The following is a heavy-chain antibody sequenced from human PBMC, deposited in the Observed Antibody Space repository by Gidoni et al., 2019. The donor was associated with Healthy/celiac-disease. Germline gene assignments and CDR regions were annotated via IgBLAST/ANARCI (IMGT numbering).Heavy chain of an antibody. D-gene: IGHD1-26*01. Sequence: QVQLVESGGGVVQPGRSLRLSCAASGFTFSSYGMHWVRQAPGKGLEWVAVIWYDGSNKYYADSVKGRFTISRDNSKNTLYLQMNSLRAEDTAVYYCARGGGVGATPLDYWGQGTLVTVSS. V-gene: IGHV3-33*01. J-gene: IGHJ4*02. CDR3: ARGGGVGATPLDY. CDR2: IWYDGSNK. CDR1: GFTFSSYG.